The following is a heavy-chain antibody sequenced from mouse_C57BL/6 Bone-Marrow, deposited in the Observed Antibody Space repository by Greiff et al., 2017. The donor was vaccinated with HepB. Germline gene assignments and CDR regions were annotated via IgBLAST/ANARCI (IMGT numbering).Heavy chain of an antibody. V-gene: IGHV1-4*01. J-gene: IGHJ4*01. CDR1: GYTFTSYT. CDR3: AREGGYYDYFYAMDY. Sequence: QVQLQQSGAELARPGASVKMSCKASGYTFTSYTMHWVKQRPGQGLEWIGYINPSSGYTTYNQKFKDKATLTADKSSSTAYMQLSSLTSEDSAVYYCAREGGYYDYFYAMDYWGQGTSVTVSS. CDR2: INPSSGYT. D-gene: IGHD2-4*01.